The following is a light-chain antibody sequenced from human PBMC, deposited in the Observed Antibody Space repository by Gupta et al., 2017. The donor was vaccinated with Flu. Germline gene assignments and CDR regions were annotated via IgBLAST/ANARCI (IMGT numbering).Light chain of an antibody. V-gene: IGKV1-5*03. Sequence: PSTLSASVGDSVTIPCRASQSINKCLAWYQQNPGKAPKLLIYKASTADSGVPSRFSGSGYGTDFTLTISRRHPEDFAIYYCQQENNSPLTFGDGTKVDIK. CDR2: KAS. J-gene: IGKJ3*01. CDR3: QQENNSPLT. CDR1: QSINKC.